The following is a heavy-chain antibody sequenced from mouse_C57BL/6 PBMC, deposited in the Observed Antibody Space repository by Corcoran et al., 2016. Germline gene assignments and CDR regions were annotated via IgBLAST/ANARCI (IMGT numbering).Heavy chain of an antibody. CDR2: IYWDDDK. V-gene: IGHV8-12*01. CDR3: ARGDSDSFAY. CDR1: GFSLSTSGMG. J-gene: IGHJ3*01. Sequence: QVTLKESGPGILQSSQTLSLTCSFSGFSLSTSGMGVSWIRQPSGKGLEWLAHIYWDDDKRYNPSLKSRLTISKDTSRNQVFLKITSVDTADTATYYCARGDSDSFAYWGQGTLVTVSA.